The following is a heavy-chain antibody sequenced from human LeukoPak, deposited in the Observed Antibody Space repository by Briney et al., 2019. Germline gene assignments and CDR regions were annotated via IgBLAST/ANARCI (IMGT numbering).Heavy chain of an antibody. CDR2: IIPIFGTA. D-gene: IGHD3-22*01. V-gene: IGHV1-69*05. J-gene: IGHJ6*03. CDR1: GGTFSSYA. CDR3: ARGNLSDSSGYYYPYYYYYMDV. Sequence: SVPVSCKASGGTFSSYAISWVRQAPGQGLEWMGRIIPIFGTANYAQKFQGRVTITTDESTSTAYMELSSLRSEDTAVYYCARGNLSDSSGYYYPYYYYYMDVWGKGTTVTVSS.